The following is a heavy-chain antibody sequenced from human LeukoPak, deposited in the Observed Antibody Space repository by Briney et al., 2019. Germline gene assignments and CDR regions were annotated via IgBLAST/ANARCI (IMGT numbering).Heavy chain of an antibody. V-gene: IGHV4-39*07. CDR1: GGSISSGGYY. CDR3: ARGGNYGDYDGYSDY. CDR2: FYNSGST. Sequence: KTSQTLSLTCTVSGGSISSGGYYWDWIRQPPGKGLEWIGNFYNSGSTYYNPSLKSRVTISVDTSKNQFSLKLSSVTAADTAVYYCARGGNYGDYDGYSDYWGQGTLVTVSS. D-gene: IGHD4-17*01. J-gene: IGHJ4*02.